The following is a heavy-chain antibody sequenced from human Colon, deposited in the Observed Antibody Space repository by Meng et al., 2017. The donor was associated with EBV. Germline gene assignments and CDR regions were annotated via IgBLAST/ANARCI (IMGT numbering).Heavy chain of an antibody. Sequence: QVQLQGPGPGLAGPSGTLSLTCAVSGASISSNNWWSWVRQPPGKGLEWIGEIYHGGNTNYNPSLKSRVTISVDRSNDQFSLSLSSVTAADTAVYYCARGNAYNAPSFDYWGQGTLVTVSS. CDR1: GASISSNNW. CDR3: ARGNAYNAPSFDY. J-gene: IGHJ4*02. CDR2: IYHGGNT. D-gene: IGHD5-24*01. V-gene: IGHV4-4*02.